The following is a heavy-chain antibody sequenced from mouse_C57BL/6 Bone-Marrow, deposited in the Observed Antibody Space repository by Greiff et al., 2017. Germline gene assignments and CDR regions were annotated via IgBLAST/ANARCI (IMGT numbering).Heavy chain of an antibody. CDR2: INPSSGYT. CDR1: GYTFTSYT. CDR3: SRGSMITRYVDY. V-gene: IGHV1-4*01. Sequence: LVESGAELARPGASVKISCKASGYTFTSYTMHWVKQRPGQGLEWIGYINPSSGYTKYNQKFKDKATLTADKSSSTAYMQLSSRTSEDAAVDYCSRGSMITRYVDYWGQGTTLTVSS. J-gene: IGHJ2*01. D-gene: IGHD2-4*01.